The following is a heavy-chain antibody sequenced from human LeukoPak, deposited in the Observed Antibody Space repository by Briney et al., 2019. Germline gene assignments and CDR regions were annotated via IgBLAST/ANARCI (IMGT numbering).Heavy chain of an antibody. D-gene: IGHD6-19*01. CDR3: AHTGAVAGYFDY. Sequence: GGSLRLSCAASGFSVTRNYVSWVRQAPGKGLEWVSAISGSGGSTYYADSVKGRFTISRDNSKNTLYLQMNSLRAEDTAVYYCAHTGAVAGYFDYWGQGTLVTVSS. CDR2: ISGSGGST. J-gene: IGHJ4*02. CDR1: GFSVTRNY. V-gene: IGHV3-23*01.